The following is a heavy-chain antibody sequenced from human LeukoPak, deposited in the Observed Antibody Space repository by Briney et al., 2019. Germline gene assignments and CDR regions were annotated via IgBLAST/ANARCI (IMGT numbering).Heavy chain of an antibody. J-gene: IGHJ3*02. D-gene: IGHD4-17*01. CDR2: INPNSGGT. Sequence: ASVKVSCKASGYTFTGYYMHWVRQAPGQGLEWMGWINPNSGGTNYAQKFQGRVTMTRDTSISTAYMELSRLRSDDTAVYYCARPHLRSDHAFDIWGQGTMVTVSS. CDR1: GYTFTGYY. V-gene: IGHV1-2*02. CDR3: ARPHLRSDHAFDI.